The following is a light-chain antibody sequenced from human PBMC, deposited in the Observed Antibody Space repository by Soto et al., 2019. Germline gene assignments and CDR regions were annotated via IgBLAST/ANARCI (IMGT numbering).Light chain of an antibody. CDR2: GAS. V-gene: IGKV3-15*01. J-gene: IGKJ1*01. CDR1: QSVNIK. Sequence: IVMTHSPATLTMSPGERATLSCRASQSVNIKLAWYQQKFGQAPRLLIYGASTRAAGVPARFSGSGSGTEFTLTISSLQSEDSAVYYCQQYNDVKTFGQGTKVDIK. CDR3: QQYNDVKT.